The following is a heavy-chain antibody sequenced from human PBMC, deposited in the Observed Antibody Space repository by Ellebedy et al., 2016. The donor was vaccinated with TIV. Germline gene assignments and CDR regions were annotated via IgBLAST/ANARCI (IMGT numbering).Heavy chain of an antibody. CDR2: ISTTGSRT. CDR3: AKGRGGGSDSSAPRYYFDY. CDR1: GFTFSSYA. J-gene: IGHJ4*02. D-gene: IGHD3-22*01. V-gene: IGHV3-23*01. Sequence: PGGSLRPSCAASGFTFSSYAMSWVRQAPGKGLEWVSTISTTGSRTYYADSVEGRFIISRDNSKKTLYLRMNSLRAEDTAVYYGAKGRGGGSDSSAPRYYFDYWGLGTLVTVS.